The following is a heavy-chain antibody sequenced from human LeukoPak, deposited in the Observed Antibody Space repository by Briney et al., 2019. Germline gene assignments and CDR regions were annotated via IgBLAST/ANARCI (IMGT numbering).Heavy chain of an antibody. CDR2: INHSGST. Sequence: PSETLSLTCAVYGGSFSGYYWSWIRQPPGKGLEWIREINHSGSTNYNPSLKSRVTISVDTSKNQFSLKLSSVTAADTAVYYCAREKSGGYSTFDYWGQGTLVTVSS. J-gene: IGHJ4*02. CDR3: AREKSGGYSTFDY. V-gene: IGHV4-34*01. D-gene: IGHD1-26*01. CDR1: GGSFSGYY.